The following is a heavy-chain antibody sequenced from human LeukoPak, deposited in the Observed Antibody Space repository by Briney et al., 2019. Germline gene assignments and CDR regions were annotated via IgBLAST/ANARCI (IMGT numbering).Heavy chain of an antibody. J-gene: IGHJ4*02. CDR1: GGSFSGYY. CDR2: INHSGST. Sequence: PSETLSLTCAVYGGSFSGYYWSWIRQPPGKGLEWIGEINHSGSTNYNPSLKSRVTISVDTSKNQFSLKLSSVTAADTAVYYCARLVYSSSWDGGNYWGQGTLVTVSS. CDR3: ARLVYSSSWDGGNY. V-gene: IGHV4-34*01. D-gene: IGHD6-13*01.